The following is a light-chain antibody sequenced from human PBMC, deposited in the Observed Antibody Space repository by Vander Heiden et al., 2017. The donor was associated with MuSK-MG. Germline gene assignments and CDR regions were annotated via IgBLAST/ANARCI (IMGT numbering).Light chain of an antibody. CDR1: QSVSSSY. Sequence: EIVLTQSPGTLSLSPGERATLSRRASQSVSSSYLAWYQQKPGQAPRLLIYGASSRATGIPDRFSGSGSGTDFTLTISRLEPEDFAVYYCQQYGSSRFTFGPGTKVDIK. CDR3: QQYGSSRFT. CDR2: GAS. V-gene: IGKV3-20*01. J-gene: IGKJ3*01.